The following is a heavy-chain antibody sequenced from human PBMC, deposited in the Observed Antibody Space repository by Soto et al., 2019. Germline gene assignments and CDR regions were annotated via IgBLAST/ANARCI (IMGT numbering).Heavy chain of an antibody. CDR2: INPSGGST. CDR1: GYTFTSYG. Sequence: ASVKVSCKASGYTFTSYGIHWVRQAPGQRLEWMGIINPSGGSTSYAQKFQGRVTMTRDTSTSTVYMELSSLRSEDTAVYYCARGSIGDAFDIWGQGTMVTVSS. CDR3: ARGSIGDAFDI. J-gene: IGHJ3*02. V-gene: IGHV1-46*01. D-gene: IGHD2-15*01.